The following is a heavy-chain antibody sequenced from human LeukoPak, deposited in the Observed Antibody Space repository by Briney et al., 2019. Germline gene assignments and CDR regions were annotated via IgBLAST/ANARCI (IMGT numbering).Heavy chain of an antibody. J-gene: IGHJ4*02. D-gene: IGHD3-10*01. V-gene: IGHV3-53*01. CDR3: AREDYPNGEGWFDY. CDR1: GFSVSTIY. CDR2: IHDDGST. Sequence: GGSLRLSCAASGFSVSTIYMTWVRQAPGKGLECVSVIHDDGSTYYADSVKGRFTISRDNSKNTLYLQMNSLRAEDTAVYYCAREDYPNGEGWFDYWGQGTLVTVSS.